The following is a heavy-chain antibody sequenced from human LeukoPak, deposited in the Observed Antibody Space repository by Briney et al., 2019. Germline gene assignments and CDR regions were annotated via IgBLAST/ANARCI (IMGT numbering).Heavy chain of an antibody. D-gene: IGHD5-12*01. Sequence: GGSLRLSCAASGFNFNIFTMNWVRQAPGKGLEWVSSISGGSSYIYYADSVKGRFTISRDNAKRSMYLQMNSLRAEDTAVYYCARGPSGYHNTGGQGTLVTVSS. V-gene: IGHV3-21*01. CDR3: ARGPSGYHNT. J-gene: IGHJ4*02. CDR1: GFNFNIFT. CDR2: ISGGSSYI.